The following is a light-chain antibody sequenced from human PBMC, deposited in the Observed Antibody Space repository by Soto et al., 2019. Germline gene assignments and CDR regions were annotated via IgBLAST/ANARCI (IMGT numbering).Light chain of an antibody. J-gene: IGLJ1*01. CDR1: SSDVGGYDF. CDR3: SSYTSSHTRV. CDR2: DVN. V-gene: IGLV2-14*01. Sequence: QSVLAQPASVSGSRGQSITISCTGTSSDVGGYDFVSWYQHHPGKAPKLMIYDVNNRPSGLSNRFSGSKSGNTASLTISGLQTEDEADYYCSSYTSSHTRVFGTGTKVTVL.